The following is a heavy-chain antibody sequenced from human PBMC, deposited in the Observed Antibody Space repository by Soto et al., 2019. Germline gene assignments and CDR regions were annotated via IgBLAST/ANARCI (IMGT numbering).Heavy chain of an antibody. CDR2: INPINSRT. CDR3: ARHYTSSSAADY. D-gene: IGHD6-6*01. J-gene: IGHJ4*02. CDR1: GYIFDSYW. V-gene: IGHV5-10-1*01. Sequence: PGESLKISCSGSGYIFDSYWISWVRQMPGQGLEWMGKINPINSRTDYSPSFQGHVTVSADTSVNTAYLQWSGLKASDTAMYYCARHYTSSSAADYWGQGTPVTVSS.